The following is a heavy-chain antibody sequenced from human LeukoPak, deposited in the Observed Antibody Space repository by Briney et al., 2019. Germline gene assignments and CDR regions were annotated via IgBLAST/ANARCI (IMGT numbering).Heavy chain of an antibody. CDR3: AKNGDRGAYCSGGSCYPYYYYNMDV. J-gene: IGHJ6*03. CDR1: GFTFSNYA. CDR2: ISGSGDNT. D-gene: IGHD2-15*01. V-gene: IGHV3-23*01. Sequence: GGSLRLSCAASGFTFSNYAMRWVRQAPGKGLEWVSGISGSGDNTYYADPGKGRFTISRDNSKNTVHLQMNSLRAEDTAIYYCAKNGDRGAYCSGGSCYPYYYYNMDVWGKGTTVTISS.